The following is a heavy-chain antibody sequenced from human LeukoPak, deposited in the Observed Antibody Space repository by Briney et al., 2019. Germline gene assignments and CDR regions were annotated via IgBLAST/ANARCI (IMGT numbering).Heavy chain of an antibody. Sequence: VASVKVSCKASGGIFSSYTISWVRQAPGQGLEWMGRIIPLLGIANYAQEFQGRVTIIADKSTSTAYMELSSLRSEDTAVYYCARDDADSAYADGDYWGQGTLVTVSS. V-gene: IGHV1-69*04. CDR2: IIPLLGIA. D-gene: IGHD5-12*01. J-gene: IGHJ4*02. CDR1: GGIFSSYT. CDR3: ARDDADSAYADGDY.